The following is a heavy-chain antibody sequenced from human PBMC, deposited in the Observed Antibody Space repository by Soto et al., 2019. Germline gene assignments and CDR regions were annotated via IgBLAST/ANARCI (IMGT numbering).Heavy chain of an antibody. CDR2: LTPSGGET. J-gene: IGHJ3*02. Sequence: GGSLRLSCEASGFTFSTYAMSWFRQAPGKGLEWVSALTPSGGETFYADSVKGRFTISRDNSMNALYLQMNSLRIEDTAVYYCAHPRGYGVFDAYDIWGQGTMVTVSS. D-gene: IGHD4-17*01. CDR1: GFTFSTYA. V-gene: IGHV3-23*01. CDR3: AHPRGYGVFDAYDI.